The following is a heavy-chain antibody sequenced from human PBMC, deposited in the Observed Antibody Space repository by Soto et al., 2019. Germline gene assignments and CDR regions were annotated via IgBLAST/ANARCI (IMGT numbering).Heavy chain of an antibody. J-gene: IGHJ4*02. D-gene: IGHD4-17*01. CDR1: GFMFSNYN. Sequence: GRSLRLSCAASGFMFSNYNMHWVRQAPGKGLEWVAGISYDEYNKYYADSVKGRFTISRDNSENTLFLQMNSLRVDDTALYYCARDNYGEDFWGQGPLATVPS. CDR3: ARDNYGEDF. V-gene: IGHV3-30-3*01. CDR2: ISYDEYNK.